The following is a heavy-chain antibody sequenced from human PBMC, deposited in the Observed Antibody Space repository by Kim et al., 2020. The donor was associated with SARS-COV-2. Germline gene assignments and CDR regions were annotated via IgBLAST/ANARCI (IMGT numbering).Heavy chain of an antibody. CDR1: GFTFSTYA. D-gene: IGHD3-3*01. V-gene: IGHV3-23*01. CDR3: AKDPHYDLLATVTPFDY. Sequence: GGSLRLSCAASGFTFSTYAMSWVRQAPGKGLEWVSGISVTGGATYYADSVKGRFTISRYNSKNTVSLQMNSLRAEDTAVYYCAKDPHYDLLATVTPFDYWGQGTLVTVSS. CDR2: ISVTGGAT. J-gene: IGHJ4*02.